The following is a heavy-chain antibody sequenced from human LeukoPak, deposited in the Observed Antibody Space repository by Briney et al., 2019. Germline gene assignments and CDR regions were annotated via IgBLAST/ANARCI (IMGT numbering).Heavy chain of an antibody. D-gene: IGHD3-22*01. CDR3: AKGSYYDSSGSFYFDY. Sequence: GGSLRLSCAASGFTFSRYAMSWVRQAPGKGLEWVGGMSGSGDNTYYADSVKGRFTISRDNSKNTLYVQVNSLGTEDTAAYYCAKGSYYDSSGSFYFDYWGQGTLVTVSS. CDR1: GFTFSRYA. J-gene: IGHJ4*02. V-gene: IGHV3-23*01. CDR2: MSGSGDNT.